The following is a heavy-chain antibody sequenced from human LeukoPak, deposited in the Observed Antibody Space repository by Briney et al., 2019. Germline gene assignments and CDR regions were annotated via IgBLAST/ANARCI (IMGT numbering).Heavy chain of an antibody. Sequence: GGSLRLSCAASGFTFSSYGMHWARQAPGKGLEWVAVIWYDGSNKYYADSVKGRFTISRDNSKNTLYLQINSLRAEDTAVYYCARTNVVPSSSIYYYYYGMDVWGQGTTVTVSS. CDR1: GFTFSSYG. D-gene: IGHD2-2*01. V-gene: IGHV3-33*01. CDR2: IWYDGSNK. CDR3: ARTNVVPSSSIYYYYYGMDV. J-gene: IGHJ6*02.